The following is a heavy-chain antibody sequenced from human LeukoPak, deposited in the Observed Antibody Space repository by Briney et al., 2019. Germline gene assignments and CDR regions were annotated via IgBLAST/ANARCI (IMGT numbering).Heavy chain of an antibody. D-gene: IGHD5-12*01. Sequence: PGGSLRLSCAASGFTFSSYEMNWVRQAPGKGLEWVSYISSSGSTIYYADSVKGRFTISRDNAKNSLYLQMNSLRAEDTAVYYCARDRFRGYDLGDAFDIWGQGTMVTVSS. CDR3: ARDRFRGYDLGDAFDI. CDR2: ISSSGSTI. CDR1: GFTFSSYE. J-gene: IGHJ3*02. V-gene: IGHV3-48*03.